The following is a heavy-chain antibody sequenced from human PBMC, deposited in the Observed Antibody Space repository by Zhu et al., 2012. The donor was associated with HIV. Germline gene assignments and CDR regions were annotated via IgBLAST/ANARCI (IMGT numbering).Heavy chain of an antibody. J-gene: IGHJ4*03. V-gene: IGHV4-59*11. CDR2: VYYTGTT. CDR1: GGSTSSHY. D-gene: IGHD3-22*01. CDR3: ARLRDTSGYYYPFDY. Sequence: QVQLQESGPGLVKPSETLSLTCSVSGGSTSSHYWSWIRQPPGKGLEWIGYVYYTGTTNYNPSLKSRVTISLDMSKNQFSLKLTSVTAADTAVYYCARLRDTSGYYYPFDYWGYGNL.